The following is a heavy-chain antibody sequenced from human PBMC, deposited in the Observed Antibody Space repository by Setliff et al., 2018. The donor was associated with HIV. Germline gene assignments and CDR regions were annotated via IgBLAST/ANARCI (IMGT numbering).Heavy chain of an antibody. J-gene: IGHJ4*02. D-gene: IGHD1-1*01. V-gene: IGHV4-34*01. Sequence: PSETLSLTCAVYGDSFIGYYWTWIRQSPGKGLEWIGEIDHSRTTNYNASLNRRVTISVDTSKNQFSLKLGSVTAADTAMYYCARGLGEMGTKIGNYFDYWGQGTLVTVSS. CDR3: ARGLGEMGTKIGNYFDY. CDR1: GDSFIGYY. CDR2: IDHSRTT.